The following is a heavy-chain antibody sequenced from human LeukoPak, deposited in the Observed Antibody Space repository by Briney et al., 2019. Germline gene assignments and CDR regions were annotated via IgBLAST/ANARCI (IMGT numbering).Heavy chain of an antibody. Sequence: SETLSLTCTVSGGSISSSNWWSWVRQPPGKGLEWIGEIYHSGSTNYNPSLKSRVTISVDKSKNQFSLKLSSVTAADTAVYYCARVYYDSSRLDYWGQGTLVTVSS. CDR2: IYHSGST. J-gene: IGHJ4*02. V-gene: IGHV4-4*02. CDR3: ARVYYDSSRLDY. D-gene: IGHD3-22*01. CDR1: GGSISSSNW.